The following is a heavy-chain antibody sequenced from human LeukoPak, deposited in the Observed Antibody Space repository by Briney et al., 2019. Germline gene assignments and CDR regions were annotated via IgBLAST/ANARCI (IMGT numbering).Heavy chain of an antibody. CDR2: INHSGST. Sequence: PSETLPLTCAVCGGSFSGYYWSWLRQPPGKGLEWTGEINHSGSTNYNPSLNSRVTTSLDTSKNQFSLKLTSVTAADKAVYYCARQGYSSGWYPGSYYYYGMDVWGQGPTVTVSS. D-gene: IGHD6-19*01. CDR3: ARQGYSSGWYPGSYYYYGMDV. V-gene: IGHV4-34*01. CDR1: GGSFSGYY. J-gene: IGHJ6*02.